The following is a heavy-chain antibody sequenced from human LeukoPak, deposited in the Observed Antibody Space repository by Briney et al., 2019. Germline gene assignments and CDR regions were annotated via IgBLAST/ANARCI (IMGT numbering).Heavy chain of an antibody. CDR3: ARGDYGGNPDAFDI. CDR1: VFTVSSNY. D-gene: IGHD4-23*01. Sequence: GGSLRLSCAASVFTVSSNYMNWARQAPGKGLEWVSVIYSGGRTYYADSVKGRFTISRDNSKNTLNLQMSSLRAEDTAVYYCARGDYGGNPDAFDIWGQETMVTVSS. V-gene: IGHV3-53*01. J-gene: IGHJ3*02. CDR2: IYSGGRT.